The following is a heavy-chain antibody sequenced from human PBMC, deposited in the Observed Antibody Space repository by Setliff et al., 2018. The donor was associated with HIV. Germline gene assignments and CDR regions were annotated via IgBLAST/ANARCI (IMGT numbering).Heavy chain of an antibody. V-gene: IGHV3-73*01. CDR1: GFTFSGSA. CDR3: VSSGQSGY. D-gene: IGHD5-12*01. Sequence: GSLRLSCEASGFTFSGSAIHWVRQAAGKGLECVGRIRSNANTYATAYAASVKDRFIISRDDSKNTAYLQMNSLRAEDTAVYYCVSSGQSGYWGQGTLVTVSS. J-gene: IGHJ4*02. CDR2: IRSNANTYAT.